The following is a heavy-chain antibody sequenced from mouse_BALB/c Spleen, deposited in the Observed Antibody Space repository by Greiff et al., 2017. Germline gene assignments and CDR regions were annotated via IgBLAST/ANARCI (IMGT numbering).Heavy chain of an antibody. V-gene: IGHV14-3*02. Sequence: EVQLQESGAELVKPGASVKLSCTASGFNIKDTYMHWVKQRPEQGLEWIGRIDPANGNTKYDPKFQGKATITADTSSNTAYLQLSSLTSEDTAVYYCARWGSNDYYAMDYWGQGTSVTVSS. CDR3: ARWGSNDYYAMDY. CDR2: IDPANGNT. CDR1: GFNIKDTY. D-gene: IGHD1-1*01. J-gene: IGHJ4*01.